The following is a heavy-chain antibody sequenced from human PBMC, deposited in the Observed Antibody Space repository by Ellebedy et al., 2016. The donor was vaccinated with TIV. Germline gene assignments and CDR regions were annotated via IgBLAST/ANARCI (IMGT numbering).Heavy chain of an antibody. CDR3: VKDQIAGDGRWVFDI. Sequence: GESLKISCAASGFTFSGYAMSWVRQAPGKGLEGVSGLYGSGRGIFYSDSVRGRFTVSRDNSKNTLYLHMNSLSVEDTAIYYCVKDQIAGDGRWVFDIWGQGTVVTVSS. D-gene: IGHD5-24*01. V-gene: IGHV3-23*01. CDR2: LYGSGRGI. J-gene: IGHJ3*02. CDR1: GFTFSGYA.